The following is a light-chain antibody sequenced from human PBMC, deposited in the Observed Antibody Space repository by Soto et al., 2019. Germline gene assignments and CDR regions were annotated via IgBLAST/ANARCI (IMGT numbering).Light chain of an antibody. CDR3: SSYTSSSTYV. V-gene: IGLV2-18*02. Sequence: QSVLSQPPSESGSPGQSVTISCTGTSSDVGSYNRVSWYQQPPGTAPKLMIYGVSNRPSGVPDRFSGSKSGNTAPLTISGLQPKDEADYYCSSYTSSSTYVFGTGTKVTVL. J-gene: IGLJ1*01. CDR2: GVS. CDR1: SSDVGSYNR.